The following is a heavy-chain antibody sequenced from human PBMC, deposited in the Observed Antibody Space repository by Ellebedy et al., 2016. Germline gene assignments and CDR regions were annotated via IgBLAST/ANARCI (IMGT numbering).Heavy chain of an antibody. V-gene: IGHV4-34*01. CDR1: GGSFSGYY. CDR3: ARDLEYGSGSYWSYGMDV. D-gene: IGHD3-10*01. J-gene: IGHJ6*02. Sequence: SETLSLTXAVYGGSFSGYYWSWIRQPPGKGLEWIGEINHSGSTNYNPSLKSRVTISVDTSKNQFSLKLSSVTAADTAVYYCARDLEYGSGSYWSYGMDVWGQGTTVTVSS. CDR2: INHSGST.